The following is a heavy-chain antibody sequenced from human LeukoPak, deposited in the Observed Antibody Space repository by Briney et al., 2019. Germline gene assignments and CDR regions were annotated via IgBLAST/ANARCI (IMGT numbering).Heavy chain of an antibody. D-gene: IGHD1-26*01. CDR2: FDFEDGET. J-gene: IGHJ4*02. CDR1: GGTFSSYA. V-gene: IGHV1-24*01. CDR3: ATETPPSGTYSVHFDS. Sequence: ASVKVSCKASGGTFSSYAISWVRQAPGQGLEWMGGFDFEDGETLYAQKFRGRLTVTEDTSTDTSYMELSSLAYDDTAVYYCATETPPSGTYSVHFDSWGQGTLVTVSS.